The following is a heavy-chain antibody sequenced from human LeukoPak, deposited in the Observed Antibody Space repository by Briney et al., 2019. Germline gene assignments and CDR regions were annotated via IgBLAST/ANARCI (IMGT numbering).Heavy chain of an antibody. D-gene: IGHD5-24*01. CDR3: ARGGDGNRRDFDY. Sequence: ASVKVSCKASGYTFTAFYLHWVRQAPGQGLEWMGWINPNSGDPSYALNFQGRVTMARDTSISTAYMELSSLRSDDKAVYYCARGGDGNRRDFDYWGQGTLVTVSS. J-gene: IGHJ4*02. CDR1: GYTFTAFY. CDR2: INPNSGDP. V-gene: IGHV1-2*02.